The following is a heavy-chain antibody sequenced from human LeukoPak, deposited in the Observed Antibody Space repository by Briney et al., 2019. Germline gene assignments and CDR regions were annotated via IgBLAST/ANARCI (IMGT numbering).Heavy chain of an antibody. V-gene: IGHV3-74*01. CDR1: GFTFSSYW. CDR2: INGDGRNI. D-gene: IGHD3-9*01. Sequence: GSLRLSCVASGFTFSSYWMHWVRQDPRKGLVWVSQINGDGRNINYADSVRGRFTISRDNAKNTLYLQMNTLRVEDTAVYYCTRDLMDYDVSTGLHHYYMDVWGQGTTVTVSS. J-gene: IGHJ6*02. CDR3: TRDLMDYDVSTGLHHYYMDV.